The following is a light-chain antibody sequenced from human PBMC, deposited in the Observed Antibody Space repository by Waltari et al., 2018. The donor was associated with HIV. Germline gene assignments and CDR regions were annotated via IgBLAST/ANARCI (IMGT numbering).Light chain of an antibody. J-gene: IGLJ2*01. CDR2: DTS. CDR3: LLYYSGARV. Sequence: QAVVTQEPSLTVSPGGTVTLTCGSSIGAVTTSHYPYWFHQKPGQAPRNLIYDTSYKHSWTPARFSGSLLGGKAALTLSGAQPEDEADYYCLLYYSGARVFGGGTRLTVL. V-gene: IGLV7-46*01. CDR1: IGAVTTSHY.